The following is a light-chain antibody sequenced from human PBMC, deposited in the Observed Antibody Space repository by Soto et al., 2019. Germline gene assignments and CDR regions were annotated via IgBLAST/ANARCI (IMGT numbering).Light chain of an antibody. V-gene: IGKV1-12*01. CDR3: QQPDRFPLT. CDR1: QGISNW. Sequence: DIQMTQSPSSVSASVGDTVTISCRASQGISNWLAWYQQTPGKAPNLLVYAASTLQNGVPSRFSGSGSGTDFTLTITNLQSEDFATYYCQQPDRFPLTFGGGTKVDI. J-gene: IGKJ4*01. CDR2: AAS.